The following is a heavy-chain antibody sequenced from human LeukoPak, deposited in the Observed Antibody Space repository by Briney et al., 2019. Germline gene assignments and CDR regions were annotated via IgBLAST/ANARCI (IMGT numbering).Heavy chain of an antibody. CDR1: GFTFSSYW. Sequence: GGSLRLSCAACGFTFSSYWMSWVREARGKGLEGVANIKQDGSEKYYVDSVKGRFTISRDNAKNSLYLQMNSLRAEDTAVYYCARKNGLDYWGQGTLVTVSS. CDR2: IKQDGSEK. J-gene: IGHJ4*02. V-gene: IGHV3-7*01. CDR3: ARKNGLDY.